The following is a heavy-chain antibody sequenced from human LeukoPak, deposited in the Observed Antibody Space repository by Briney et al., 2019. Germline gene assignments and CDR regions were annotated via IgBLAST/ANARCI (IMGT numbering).Heavy chain of an antibody. Sequence: GGSLRLSCAASGFTFSSYAMSWVRQAPGKGLEWVSSVSGTGGTTYHADSVKGRLTISRDNSNNTLYLQMNSLRAEDTAVYYCVKDVLSVAVGSTHDYWGPGTLVTVSS. CDR2: VSGTGGTT. CDR1: GFTFSSYA. D-gene: IGHD2-21*01. J-gene: IGHJ4*02. CDR3: VKDVLSVAVGSTHDY. V-gene: IGHV3-23*01.